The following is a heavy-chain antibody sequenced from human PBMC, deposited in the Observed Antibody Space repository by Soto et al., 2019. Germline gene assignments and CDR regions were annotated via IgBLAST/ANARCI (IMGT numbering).Heavy chain of an antibody. CDR3: ARDDYDSSGYYYVDY. CDR1: GFTFSSYG. CDR2: IWYDGSNK. D-gene: IGHD3-22*01. Sequence: XXSLRLSCAASGFTFSSYGMHWVLQAPGKGLEWVAVIWYDGSNKYYADSLKGRFTISRDNSKKTLYLQVNSLRAEDTAVYFCARDDYDSSGYYYVDYWGQGTLVTVSS. J-gene: IGHJ4*02. V-gene: IGHV3-33*01.